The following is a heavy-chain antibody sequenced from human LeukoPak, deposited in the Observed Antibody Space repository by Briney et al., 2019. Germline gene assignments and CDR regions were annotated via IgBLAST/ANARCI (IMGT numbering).Heavy chain of an antibody. CDR1: GGSFSGYY. Sequence: SETLSLTCAVYGGSFSGYYWGWIRQPPGKGLEWIGEINHSGSTNYNPSLKSRVTISVDTSKNQFSLKLSSVTAADTAVYYCARGHRGTGGYCSSTSCWNYYYMDVWGKGTTVTVSS. D-gene: IGHD2-2*01. V-gene: IGHV4-34*01. CDR2: INHSGST. J-gene: IGHJ6*03. CDR3: ARGHRGTGGYCSSTSCWNYYYMDV.